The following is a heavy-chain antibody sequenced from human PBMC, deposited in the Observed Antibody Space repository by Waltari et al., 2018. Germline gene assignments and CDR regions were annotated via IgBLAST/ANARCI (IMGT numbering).Heavy chain of an antibody. V-gene: IGHV4-38-2*01. Sequence: QVQLQESGPGLVKPSETLSLTCAVSGYSTSSGYYWGWIRQPPGKGLEWIGSIYHSGSTYYNPSLKSRVTISVDTSKNQFSLKLSSVTAADTAVYYCARHDKAAAGSYWGQGTLVTVSS. CDR2: IYHSGST. J-gene: IGHJ4*02. CDR3: ARHDKAAAGSY. CDR1: GYSTSSGYY. D-gene: IGHD6-13*01.